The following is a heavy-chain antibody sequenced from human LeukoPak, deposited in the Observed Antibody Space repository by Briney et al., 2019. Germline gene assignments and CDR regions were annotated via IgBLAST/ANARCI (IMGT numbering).Heavy chain of an antibody. J-gene: IGHJ3*01. V-gene: IGHV3-21*01. CDR2: ISSSSSYI. CDR3: ARGRSSMIVVDAFDV. D-gene: IGHD3-22*01. Sequence: GGSLRLSCAASGFTFSSYSMNWVRQAPGKGLEWVSSISSSSSYIYYADSVKGRFTISRDNAKNSLYLQMNSLRAEDTAVYYCARGRSSMIVVDAFDVWGQGTMVTVSS. CDR1: GFTFSSYS.